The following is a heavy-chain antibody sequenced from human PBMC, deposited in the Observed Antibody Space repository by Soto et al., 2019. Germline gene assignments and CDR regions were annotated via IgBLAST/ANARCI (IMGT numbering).Heavy chain of an antibody. J-gene: IGHJ5*02. D-gene: IGHD2-15*01. CDR1: GFTFSRYV. CDR2: INSNGDST. Sequence: TGXSLRLSCVASGFTFSRYVMSWVRQAPGKGLEWVSTINSNGDSTYYADSVKGRFTISRDNSRNSLYLQVNSLRAEDTAVYYCARVPDLDYCSGGSCYVKYWFDPLGQGTLVTGSS. CDR3: ARVPDLDYCSGGSCYVKYWFDP. V-gene: IGHV3-23*01.